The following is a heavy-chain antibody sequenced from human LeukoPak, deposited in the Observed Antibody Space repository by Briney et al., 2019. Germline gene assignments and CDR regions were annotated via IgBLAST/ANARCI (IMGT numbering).Heavy chain of an antibody. D-gene: IGHD2-2*02. J-gene: IGHJ4*02. CDR3: ARDPCSSTSCYSLDY. Sequence: EASVKVSFKASGYTFTVYYMHWVRQAPGQGLEWMGWINPNSGGTNYAQKFQGRVTMTRDTSISTAYMELSRLRSDDTAVYYCARDPCSSTSCYSLDYWGQGTLVTVSS. CDR2: INPNSGGT. CDR1: GYTFTVYY. V-gene: IGHV1-2*02.